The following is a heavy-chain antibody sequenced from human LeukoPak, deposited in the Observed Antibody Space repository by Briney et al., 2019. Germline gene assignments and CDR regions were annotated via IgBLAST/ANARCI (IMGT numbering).Heavy chain of an antibody. CDR2: ISSSSSYI. Sequence: GGSLRLSCAASGFTFSSYSMNWVRQAPGKGLEWVSSISSSSSYIYYADSVKGRFTISRDNAKNSLYLQMNSLRVEDTAVYYCARDRAYCNNSKCYVDAFDSWGQGTLVTVSS. V-gene: IGHV3-21*04. CDR1: GFTFSSYS. J-gene: IGHJ4*02. CDR3: ARDRAYCNNSKCYVDAFDS. D-gene: IGHD2-2*01.